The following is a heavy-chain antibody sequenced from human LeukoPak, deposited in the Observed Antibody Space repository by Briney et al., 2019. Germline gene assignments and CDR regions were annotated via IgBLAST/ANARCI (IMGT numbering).Heavy chain of an antibody. CDR2: ISYDGSNK. J-gene: IGHJ4*02. V-gene: IGHV3-30-3*01. Sequence: GGSLRLSCAASGFTFSSYAMHWVRQAPGKGLEWVAAISYDGSNKYYADSVKGRFTISRDNSKNTLYLQMNSLRAEDTAVYYCAKDLPLDYGDYWGQGTLVTVSS. CDR1: GFTFSSYA. CDR3: AKDLPLDYGDY.